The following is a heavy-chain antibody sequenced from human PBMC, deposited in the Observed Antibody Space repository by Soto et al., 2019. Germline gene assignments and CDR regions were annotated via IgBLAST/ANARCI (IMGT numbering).Heavy chain of an antibody. CDR2: IKXDGXEK. J-gene: IGHJ4*02. CDR3: XXXXXTXDY. CDR1: GFTFSSYW. V-gene: IGHV3-7*01. Sequence: EVQLVESGGGLVQPGGSLRLSCAASGFTFSSYWMSWVRQXPGKGLEWVANIKXDGXEKYXVDSXKGRXTISRDNXXXXXXXXXXXXXXXXXXXXXXXXXXXTXDYWGQGTLVTVSS.